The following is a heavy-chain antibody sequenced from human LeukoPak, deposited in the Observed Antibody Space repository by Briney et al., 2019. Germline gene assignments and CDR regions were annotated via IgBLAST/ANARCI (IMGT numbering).Heavy chain of an antibody. CDR1: GFRFSSYD. D-gene: IGHD6-19*01. CDR2: IESDGTKE. Sequence: PGGSLRLSCAASGFRFSSYDIHWVRQAPGKGLEWMTFIESDGTKEYYADSVKGRFTISRDNSKNTVYVQMNTLRAEDTAVYYCAKEGSGWYYLDYWGQGTVVTVSS. V-gene: IGHV3-30*02. J-gene: IGHJ4*02. CDR3: AKEGSGWYYLDY.